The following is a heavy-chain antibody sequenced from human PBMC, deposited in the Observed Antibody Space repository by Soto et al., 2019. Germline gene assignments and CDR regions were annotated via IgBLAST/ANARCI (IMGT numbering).Heavy chain of an antibody. CDR2: IWYDGSNE. CDR1: GFTFSSYG. D-gene: IGHD6-13*01. Sequence: QVQLVESGGGVVQPGRSLRLSCAASGFTFSSYGMHWVRQAPGKGLEWVAVIWYDGSNEYYADSVKGRFTISRENSKNTLYLQMNSLRAEDTAVYYCARAQYSSRWYPFDYWGQGTLVTVSS. CDR3: ARAQYSSRWYPFDY. V-gene: IGHV3-33*01. J-gene: IGHJ4*02.